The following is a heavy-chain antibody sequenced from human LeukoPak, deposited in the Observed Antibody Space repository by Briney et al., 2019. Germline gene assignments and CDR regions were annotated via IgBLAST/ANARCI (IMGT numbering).Heavy chain of an antibody. D-gene: IGHD3-22*01. J-gene: IGHJ4*02. CDR2: ISAYNGNT. V-gene: IGHV1-18*01. Sequence: ASVTVSCKASGYTFTSYGISWVRQAPGQGLEWMGWISAYNGNTNYAQKLQGRVTMTTDTSTSTAYMELRSLRSDDTAVYYCARDREYYYDSSGYTPSDYWGQGTLVTVSS. CDR1: GYTFTSYG. CDR3: ARDREYYYDSSGYTPSDY.